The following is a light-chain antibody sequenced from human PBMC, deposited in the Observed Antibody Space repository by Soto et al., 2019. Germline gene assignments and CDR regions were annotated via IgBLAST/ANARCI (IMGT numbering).Light chain of an antibody. J-gene: IGKJ5*01. Sequence: EIVMTHSPATLSVSPGEIATLSCRAGQNIHTNLAWYQQKPGQAPRLLFYGASTGATGLPARFSGSGSGTEFTLTINSLQAEDCAVYYCQQYKSWPPITFGQGTRLEI. CDR1: QNIHTN. V-gene: IGKV3-15*01. CDR3: QQYKSWPPIT. CDR2: GAS.